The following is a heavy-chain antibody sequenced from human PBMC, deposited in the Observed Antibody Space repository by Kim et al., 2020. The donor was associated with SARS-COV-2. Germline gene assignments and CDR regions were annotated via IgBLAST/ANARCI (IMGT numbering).Heavy chain of an antibody. V-gene: IGHV4-39*01. CDR1: GGSISSSSYY. D-gene: IGHD3-10*01. CDR3: ASLTLLWFGELFGKGWDYFDY. J-gene: IGHJ4*02. Sequence: SETLSLTCTVSGGSISSSSYYWGWIRQPPGKGLEWIGSIYYSGSTYYNPSLKSRVTISVDTSKNQFSLKLSSVTAADTAVYYCASLTLLWFGELFGKGWDYFDYWGQGTLVTVSS. CDR2: IYYSGST.